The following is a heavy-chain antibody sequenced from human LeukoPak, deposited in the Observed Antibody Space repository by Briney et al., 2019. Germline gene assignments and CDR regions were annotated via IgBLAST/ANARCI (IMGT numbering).Heavy chain of an antibody. J-gene: IGHJ4*02. V-gene: IGHV1-18*01. Sequence: ASVKVSCKASGYTFTSYAITWVRQAPGQGLEWMGWISSYNGNTNYAQKLQGRVTMTTDTSTSTAYMELRSLRSDDTAVYYCAITYYYDSSGYYYWGQGTLVTVSS. CDR1: GYTFTSYA. CDR3: AITYYYDSSGYYY. CDR2: ISSYNGNT. D-gene: IGHD3-22*01.